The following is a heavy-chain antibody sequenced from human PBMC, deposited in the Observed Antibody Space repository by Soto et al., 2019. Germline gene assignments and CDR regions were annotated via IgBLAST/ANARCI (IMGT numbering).Heavy chain of an antibody. CDR3: ASTYYYDSSGYYAFGD. CDR2: IYHSGST. J-gene: IGHJ4*02. Sequence: QVQLQESGPGLVKPSGTLSLTCAVSGGSISSSNWWRWVRQPPGRGLEWIGEIYHSGSTNYNPPLKNRGATSVDKSKNQVSLKLSSVTAADTAVNYSASTYYYDSSGYYAFGDWGQGTLITVSS. D-gene: IGHD3-22*01. CDR1: GGSISSSNW. V-gene: IGHV4-4*02.